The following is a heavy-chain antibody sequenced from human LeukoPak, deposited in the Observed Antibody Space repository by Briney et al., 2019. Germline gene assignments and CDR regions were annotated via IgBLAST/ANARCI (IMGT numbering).Heavy chain of an antibody. D-gene: IGHD3-10*01. CDR3: TASLLSPGNI. Sequence: GRSLRLSCAASGFTFSSFGMHWVRQAPGKGLEWVAVIWYDGSGKYYADSVKGRFTISRDNAKNTLYLQVNSLRAEDTAVYYCTASLLSPGNIWGQGTVVTVSS. J-gene: IGHJ3*02. CDR2: IWYDGSGK. CDR1: GFTFSSFG. V-gene: IGHV3-33*03.